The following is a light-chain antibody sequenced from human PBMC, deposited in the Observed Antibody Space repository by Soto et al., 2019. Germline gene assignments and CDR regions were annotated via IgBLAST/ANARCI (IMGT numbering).Light chain of an antibody. Sequence: QSALTQPASVSGSPGQSITISCTGTSSDVGAYNYVSWYQQHPGKVPKLMIYDVSDRPSVVSSRFSGSKSGNTASLTISGLPADDEADYCCSSFTRSNSYVFGTGTKVTVL. V-gene: IGLV2-14*03. J-gene: IGLJ1*01. CDR1: SSDVGAYNY. CDR2: DVS. CDR3: SSFTRSNSYV.